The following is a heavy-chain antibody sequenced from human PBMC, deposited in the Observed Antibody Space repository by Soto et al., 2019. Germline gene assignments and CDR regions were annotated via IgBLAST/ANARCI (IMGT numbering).Heavy chain of an antibody. CDR3: ATDLVIHLVDTAMVKDWFDP. D-gene: IGHD5-18*01. V-gene: IGHV3-30*03. CDR2: ISYDGSNK. Sequence: QVQLVESGGGVVQPGRSLRLSCAASGFTFSSYGMHWVRQAPGKGLEWVAVISYDGSNKYYADSVKGRFTISRDNSKNTLYLQMNSLRAEDTAVYYCATDLVIHLVDTAMVKDWFDPWGQGTLVTVSS. J-gene: IGHJ5*02. CDR1: GFTFSSYG.